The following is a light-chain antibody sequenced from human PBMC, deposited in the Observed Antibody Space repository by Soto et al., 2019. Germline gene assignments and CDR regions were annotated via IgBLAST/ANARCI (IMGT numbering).Light chain of an antibody. J-gene: IGKJ3*01. CDR1: QSVGSN. Sequence: IVMTQSPATLSVPPGERATLSCRASQSVGSNLAWYQQKPGQAPRLVIYGASTRDTGIPARFSRSGSGTDFTLTISSLQSEDFAFYYCQQYYNWPLTFGPGTKVEIK. V-gene: IGKV3-15*01. CDR2: GAS. CDR3: QQYYNWPLT.